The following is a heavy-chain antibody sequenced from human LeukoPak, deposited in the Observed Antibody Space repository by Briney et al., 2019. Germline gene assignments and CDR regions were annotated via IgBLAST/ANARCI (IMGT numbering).Heavy chain of an antibody. V-gene: IGHV3-64*01. D-gene: IGHD1-26*01. CDR3: ARALDGSYGALGY. CDR2: ISSNGGTT. J-gene: IGHJ4*02. CDR1: GFTFSSYA. Sequence: PGGSLRLSCAASGFTFSSYAMRWVRQAPGKGLEYVSAISSNGGTTYYANSVRGRFTISRDNSKNTLYLQMGSLRAEDMAVYYCARALDGSYGALGYSGQGTQVPVSS.